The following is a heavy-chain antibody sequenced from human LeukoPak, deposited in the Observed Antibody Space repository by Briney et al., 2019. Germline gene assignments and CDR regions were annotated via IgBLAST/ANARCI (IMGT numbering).Heavy chain of an antibody. CDR2: IKQDGIEK. V-gene: IGHV3-7*01. D-gene: IGHD6-19*01. CDR3: ARVSRQWLVDDAFDI. CDR1: GFSFRSYW. Sequence: GGSLRLSCVASGFSFRSYWMDWVRQAPGKGLEWVANIKQDGIEKYFVDSVKGRFAISRDNAKNSLYLQMNNLRAEDTAVYYCARVSRQWLVDDAFDIWGQGTMVTVSS. J-gene: IGHJ3*02.